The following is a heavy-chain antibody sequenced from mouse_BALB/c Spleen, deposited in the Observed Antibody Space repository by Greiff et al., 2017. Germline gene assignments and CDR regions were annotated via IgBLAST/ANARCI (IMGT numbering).Heavy chain of an antibody. CDR2: INPSTGYT. Sequence: VQLQESGAELAKPGASVKMSCKASGYTFTSYWMHWVKQRPGQGLEWIGYINPSTGYTEYNQKFKDKATLTADKSSSTAYMQLSSLTSEDSAVYYCARDYYGSSNWGQGTTLTVSS. V-gene: IGHV1-7*01. CDR3: ARDYYGSSN. J-gene: IGHJ2*01. D-gene: IGHD1-1*01. CDR1: GYTFTSYW.